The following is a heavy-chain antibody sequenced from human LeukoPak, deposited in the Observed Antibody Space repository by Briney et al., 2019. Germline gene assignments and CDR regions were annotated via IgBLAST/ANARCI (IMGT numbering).Heavy chain of an antibody. CDR1: GGSISSGSYY. J-gene: IGHJ4*02. CDR3: ARGTGSGSSYMMEYYFDY. D-gene: IGHD3-10*01. CDR2: IYTSGST. Sequence: PSQTLSLTCTVSGGSISSGSYYWSWIRQPAGKGLEWIGRIYTSGSTNYNPSLKSRVTISVDTSKNQFSLKLSSVTAADTAVYYCARGTGSGSSYMMEYYFDYWGQGTLVTVSS. V-gene: IGHV4-61*02.